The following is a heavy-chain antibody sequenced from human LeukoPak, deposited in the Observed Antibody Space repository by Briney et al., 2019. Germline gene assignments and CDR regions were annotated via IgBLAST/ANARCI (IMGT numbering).Heavy chain of an antibody. J-gene: IGHJ5*02. Sequence: SETLSLTCTVSGGSISSSSYYRRWIRQPPGKGRERIGSIYYSGSTYYNPSLKSRVTISVDTSKNQFSLKLSSVTAADTAVYYCARQDFWSGYYCDPWGQGTLVSVSS. D-gene: IGHD3-3*01. CDR1: GGSISSSSYY. CDR2: IYYSGST. V-gene: IGHV4-39*01. CDR3: ARQDFWSGYYCDP.